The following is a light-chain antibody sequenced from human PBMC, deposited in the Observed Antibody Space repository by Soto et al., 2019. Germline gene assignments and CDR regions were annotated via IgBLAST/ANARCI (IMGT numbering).Light chain of an antibody. Sequence: DIVMTQTPLSSPVTLRHPVAISCMPSQSLVHTDGNTYLSWFQQRPGQPPRLLIYKISNRFSGVPDRFSGSGAATDFTLKISRVEAEDVGIYYCMQTTEFSRTFGQGTKVDNK. CDR1: QSLVHTDGNTY. CDR2: KIS. CDR3: MQTTEFSRT. V-gene: IGKV2-24*01. J-gene: IGKJ1*01.